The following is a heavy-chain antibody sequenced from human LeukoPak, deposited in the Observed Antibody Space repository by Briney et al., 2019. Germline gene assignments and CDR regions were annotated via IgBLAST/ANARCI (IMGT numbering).Heavy chain of an antibody. CDR2: IYHSGST. D-gene: IGHD6-25*01. V-gene: IGHV4-38-2*02. Sequence: PSETLSLTCTVSGYSISSGYYWGWIRQPPGKGLEWIGSIYHSGSTYYNPSLKSRVTISVDMSKNQFSLKLSSVTAADTAVYYCARRQRKGRYYYYYMDVWGKGTTVTISS. CDR1: GYSISSGYY. CDR3: ARRQRKGRYYYYYMDV. J-gene: IGHJ6*03.